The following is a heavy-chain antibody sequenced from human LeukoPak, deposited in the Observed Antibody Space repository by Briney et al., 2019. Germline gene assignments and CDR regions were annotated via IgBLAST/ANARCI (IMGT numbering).Heavy chain of an antibody. CDR3: TRGMVGNLYYFDY. D-gene: IGHD2-8*01. CDR1: GFTFSSYA. V-gene: IGHV3-23*01. CDR2: VSGSGDTT. Sequence: GGSLRLSCAVSGFTFSSYAMSWVRQAPGKGLDWVSAVSGSGDTTYYADPVKGRFTISRDNSKNTLYLQMNSLRAEDTAAFYCTRGMVGNLYYFDYWGQGTLVTVSS. J-gene: IGHJ4*02.